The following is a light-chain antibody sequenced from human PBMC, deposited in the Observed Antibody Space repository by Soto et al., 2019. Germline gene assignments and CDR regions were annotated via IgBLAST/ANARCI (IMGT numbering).Light chain of an antibody. Sequence: QSVLTQPPSASGTPGQSVTISCSGSSSNIGRNAVNWYQQLPGTAPKLLIYSSYQRPSGVPDRFSGSKSGTSGSLAIRGLQSEDEATYPCAVWDDSLNAVVFGGGTKLTVL. CDR2: SSY. CDR1: SSNIGRNA. CDR3: AVWDDSLNAVV. J-gene: IGLJ2*01. V-gene: IGLV1-44*01.